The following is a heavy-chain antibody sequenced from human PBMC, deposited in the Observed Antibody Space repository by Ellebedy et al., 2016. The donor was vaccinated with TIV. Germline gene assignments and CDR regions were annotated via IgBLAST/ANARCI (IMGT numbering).Heavy chain of an antibody. D-gene: IGHD4/OR15-4a*01. J-gene: IGHJ4*02. Sequence: SETLSLTXTVSGDSFSSDTSYWSWIRQSAGKGLEWIGYIYYTGDTYYNPSLKSRVTMSVDTSKNQFSLKVSSVTAADTAVYYCTRVKLGDRADYRLDYWGQGTLVTVSS. CDR3: TRVKLGDRADYRLDY. CDR1: GDSFSSDTSY. V-gene: IGHV4-61*01. CDR2: IYYTGDT.